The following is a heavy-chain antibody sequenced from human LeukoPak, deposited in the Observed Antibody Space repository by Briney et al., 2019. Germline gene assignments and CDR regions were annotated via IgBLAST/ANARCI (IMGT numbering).Heavy chain of an antibody. D-gene: IGHD1-26*01. CDR1: GFTFSRYG. CDR2: ISYDASNK. V-gene: IGHV3-30*03. CDR3: ARDKIVGATYFDY. Sequence: GGPLRLSCAASGFTFSRYGMHWVRQTPGKGLEWVAVISYDASNKYYADSVKGGFTISRDNAKNSLYLQMNSLRAEDTAVYYCARDKIVGATYFDYWGQGTLVTASS. J-gene: IGHJ4*02.